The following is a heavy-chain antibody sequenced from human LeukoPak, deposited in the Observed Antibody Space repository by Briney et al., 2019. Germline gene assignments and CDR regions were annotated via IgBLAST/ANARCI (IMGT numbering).Heavy chain of an antibody. J-gene: IGHJ4*02. Sequence: SGTLSLTCAVSGGSISSSNWWSWVRQPPGKGLEWIGEIYHSGSTNYNPSLKSRVTISVDTSKNQFSLKLSSVTAADTAVYYCAREGEYSSSGVDYWGQGTLVTVSS. CDR1: GGSISSSNW. CDR3: AREGEYSSSGVDY. V-gene: IGHV4-4*02. CDR2: IYHSGST. D-gene: IGHD6-6*01.